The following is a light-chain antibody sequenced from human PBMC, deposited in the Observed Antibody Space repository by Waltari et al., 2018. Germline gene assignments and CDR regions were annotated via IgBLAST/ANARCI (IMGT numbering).Light chain of an antibody. CDR3: QTWDSGSLV. CDR2: QDN. V-gene: IGLV3-1*01. J-gene: IGLJ2*01. Sequence: SYELIQPPSVSVSPGQQASITCSGDKLGGKYLCWYRQRPGQSPVVVIYQDNKRPSGIPERLSGSNSGNTATLTISGTQAVDEGDYYCQTWDSGSLVFGGGTKLTVL. CDR1: KLGGKY.